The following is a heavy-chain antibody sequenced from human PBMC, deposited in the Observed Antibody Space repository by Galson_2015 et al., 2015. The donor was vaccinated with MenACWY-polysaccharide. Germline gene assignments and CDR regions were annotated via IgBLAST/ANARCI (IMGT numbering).Heavy chain of an antibody. CDR2: IKSKTDGGTT. CDR3: TTGAARTYYYYGMDV. D-gene: IGHD6-6*01. CDR1: GFTFSNAW. V-gene: IGHV3-15*01. Sequence: SLRLSCAASGFTFSNAWMGWVRQAPGKGLEWVGRIKSKTDGGTTDYAAPVKGRFTISRDDSKNTLYLQMNSLKTEDTAVYYCTTGAARTYYYYGMDVWGQGTTVTVSS. J-gene: IGHJ6*02.